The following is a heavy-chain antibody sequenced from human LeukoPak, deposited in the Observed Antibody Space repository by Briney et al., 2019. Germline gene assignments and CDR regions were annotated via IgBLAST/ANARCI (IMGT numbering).Heavy chain of an antibody. CDR2: INHSGST. CDR3: ARSNTYYYDSSGYYFIH. Sequence: SETLSLTCAVNGGSFSGYYWSWIRQPPGKGLEWIGEINHSGSTNYNPSLKSRVTISVDTSKNQFSLKLSSVTAADTAVYYCARSNTYYYDSSGYYFIHWGQGTLVTVSS. D-gene: IGHD3-22*01. CDR1: GGSFSGYY. J-gene: IGHJ4*02. V-gene: IGHV4-34*01.